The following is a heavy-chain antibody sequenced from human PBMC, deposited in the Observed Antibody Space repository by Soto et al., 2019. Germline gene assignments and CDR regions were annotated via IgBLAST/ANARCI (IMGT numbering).Heavy chain of an antibody. Sequence: GGSLRLSCAASGFTFINYAMSWVRQAPGEGLEWVSTISGSGANTHYADSVKGRFSISRDNSKNTLYIQMNSLRAEDTAVYYCAKHYGSSRSFFDYRGQGALVTVSS. CDR2: ISGSGANT. D-gene: IGHD3-10*01. V-gene: IGHV3-23*01. CDR3: AKHYGSSRSFFDY. J-gene: IGHJ4*02. CDR1: GFTFINYA.